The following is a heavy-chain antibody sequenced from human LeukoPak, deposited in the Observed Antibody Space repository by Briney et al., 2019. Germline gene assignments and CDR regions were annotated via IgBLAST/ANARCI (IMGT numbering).Heavy chain of an antibody. Sequence: GGSLRLSCTASGFTFGDYAMSWFRQAPGKGLEWVGFIRSKAYGGTTEYAASVKGRFTISRDDSKSIAHLQMNSLKTEDTAVYYCTRDRSHWYGGYYGMDVWGQGTTVTVSS. J-gene: IGHJ6*02. CDR2: IRSKAYGGTT. CDR1: GFTFGDYA. CDR3: TRDRSHWYGGYYGMDV. V-gene: IGHV3-49*03. D-gene: IGHD4-23*01.